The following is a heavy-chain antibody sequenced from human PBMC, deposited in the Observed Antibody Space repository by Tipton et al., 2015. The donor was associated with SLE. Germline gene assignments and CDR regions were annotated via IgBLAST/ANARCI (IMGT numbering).Heavy chain of an antibody. CDR3: AKVGGITMFQGVILSGAEYLQH. D-gene: IGHD3-10*01. Sequence: SLRLSCAASGFTFSSYAMSWVRQAPGKGLEWVSAISGSGGSTYYADSVKGRFTISRDNSKNTLYLQMNSLRAEDTAVYYCAKVGGITMFQGVILSGAEYLQHWCQGSLLSVPS. J-gene: IGHJ1*01. CDR1: GFTFSSYA. V-gene: IGHV3-23*01. CDR2: ISGSGGST.